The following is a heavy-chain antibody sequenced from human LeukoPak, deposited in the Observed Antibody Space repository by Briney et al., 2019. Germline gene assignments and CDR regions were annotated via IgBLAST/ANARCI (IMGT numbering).Heavy chain of an antibody. D-gene: IGHD3-16*01. CDR2: IYPGDSAT. J-gene: IGHJ4*02. CDR3: ARPAAGLGGFDY. V-gene: IGHV5-51*01. CDR1: GYSFTAYW. Sequence: GESLEISGGGSGYSFTAYWIAWVRQMPGKGLEWMATIYPGDSATTYSPSFQGQVTISADKSITTAYLQWSSLKASDTAMYYCARPAAGLGGFDYWGQGTLVTVSS.